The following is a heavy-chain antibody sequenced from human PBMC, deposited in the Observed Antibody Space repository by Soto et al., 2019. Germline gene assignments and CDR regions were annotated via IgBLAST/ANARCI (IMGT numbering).Heavy chain of an antibody. D-gene: IGHD5-12*01. J-gene: IGHJ3*01. CDR1: GFSVSNNY. CDR2: IYSGGST. Sequence: QLVESGGGLFQPGGSLRLSCAASGFSVSNNYMKWVRQAPGKGLEWVSLIYSGGSTYYADSVKGRFTISRDNSKNTLFLQMNGLRVEDTAVYYCARDRGYRWGQGTMVTVSS. V-gene: IGHV3-66*01. CDR3: ARDRGYR.